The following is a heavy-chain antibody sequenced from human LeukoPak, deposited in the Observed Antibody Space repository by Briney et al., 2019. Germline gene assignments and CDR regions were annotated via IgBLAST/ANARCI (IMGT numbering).Heavy chain of an antibody. CDR1: GGSISSYY. J-gene: IGHJ6*02. Sequence: SETLSLTCTVSGGSISSYYWSWIRQPPGKGLEGIGYIYYSGSTNYNPSLKSRVTISVDTSKNQFSLKLSSVTAADTAVYYCARGGYGSGSYYYYYYGMDVWGQGTTVTVSS. D-gene: IGHD3-10*01. CDR2: IYYSGST. CDR3: ARGGYGSGSYYYYYYGMDV. V-gene: IGHV4-59*01.